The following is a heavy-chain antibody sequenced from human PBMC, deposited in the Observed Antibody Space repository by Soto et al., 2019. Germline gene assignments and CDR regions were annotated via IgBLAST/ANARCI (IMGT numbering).Heavy chain of an antibody. CDR3: ARVPITGTLGSWWFDP. V-gene: IGHV1-18*01. D-gene: IGHD1-20*01. CDR2: ISAYNGNT. CDR1: GYTFTSYG. Sequence: ASVKVSCKASGYTFTSYGISWVRQAPGQGLEWMGWISAYNGNTNYAQKLQGRVTMTTDTSTSTAYMELRSLRSEDTAVYYCARVPITGTLGSWWFDPWGQGTLVTVSS. J-gene: IGHJ5*02.